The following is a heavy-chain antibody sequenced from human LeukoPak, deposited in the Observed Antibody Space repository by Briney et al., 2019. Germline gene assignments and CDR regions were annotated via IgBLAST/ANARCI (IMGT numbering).Heavy chain of an antibody. CDR2: IYYSGST. Sequence: SETLSLTCTVSGGSISSSSYYWGWIRQPPGKGLEWIGSIYYSGSTYYNPSLKSRVTISVDTSKNQFSLKLSSVTAADTAVYYCATLVRFLEWPNDYWGQGTLVTVSS. V-gene: IGHV4-39*01. D-gene: IGHD3-3*01. CDR1: GGSISSSSYY. J-gene: IGHJ4*02. CDR3: ATLVRFLEWPNDY.